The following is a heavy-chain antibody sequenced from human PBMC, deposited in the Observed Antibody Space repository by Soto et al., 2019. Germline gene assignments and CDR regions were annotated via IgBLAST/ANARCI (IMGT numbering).Heavy chain of an antibody. J-gene: IGHJ6*02. CDR2: ISNDGAKK. D-gene: IGHD2-21*02. Sequence: QVQLVESGGGVVQPGRSLRLSCAASGFTFRSYGMHWVRQAPGKGLEWLAVISNDGAKKYLADSVKGRLTISRDNSRNTLYLQMNSVSAGDTAVYYCGKDTLDCSGGDCPLYYYYGMDVWGQGTTVTVSS. V-gene: IGHV3-30*18. CDR3: GKDTLDCSGGDCPLYYYYGMDV. CDR1: GFTFRSYG.